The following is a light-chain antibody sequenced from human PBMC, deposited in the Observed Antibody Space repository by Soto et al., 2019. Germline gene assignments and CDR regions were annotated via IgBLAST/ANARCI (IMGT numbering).Light chain of an antibody. CDR2: GPS. Sequence: EIVMTQSPATLSVPPGESATLSCRASQSISSDLAWYQQKPGQPPRLLIYGPSTRATGVPARFTGSGSGSDFTLTISRLQPEDFAVYYCQQRNNRPLTFGQGTRVEIK. J-gene: IGKJ1*01. CDR1: QSISSD. V-gene: IGKV3D-15*01. CDR3: QQRNNRPLT.